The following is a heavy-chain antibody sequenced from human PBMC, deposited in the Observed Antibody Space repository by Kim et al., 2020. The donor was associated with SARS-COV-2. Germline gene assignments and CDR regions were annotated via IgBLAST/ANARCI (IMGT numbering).Heavy chain of an antibody. CDR1: GFTFTTYA. J-gene: IGHJ1*01. D-gene: IGHD6-19*01. CDR3: AKIPYSSGWSGHFQH. CDR2: ISGSGSAT. Sequence: GGSLRLSCAASGFTFTTYAMSWVRQAPGMGLELVSAISGSGSATYYADSVKSRFTVSRDNSKNTLYLQMNSLGAEDTAVYYCAKIPYSSGWSGHFQHWGQCTLVTVSS. V-gene: IGHV3-23*01.